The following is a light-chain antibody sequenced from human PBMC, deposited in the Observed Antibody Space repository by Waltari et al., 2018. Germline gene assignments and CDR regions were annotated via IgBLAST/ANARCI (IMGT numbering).Light chain of an antibody. CDR2: GAF. V-gene: IGKV3D-15*01. Sequence: DIVMTQSPGTLSVSPGERATLSCRASQRIGNNLAWSQQKRGQAPRLLIFGAFTRATDIPARFSGSGSGTEFTLTISSVQSEDFAVYYCQQYNFWPRTFGLGTKVEI. J-gene: IGKJ1*01. CDR3: QQYNFWPRT. CDR1: QRIGNN.